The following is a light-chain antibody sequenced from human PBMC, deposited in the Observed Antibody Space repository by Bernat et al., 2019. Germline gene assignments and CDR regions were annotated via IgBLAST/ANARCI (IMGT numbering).Light chain of an antibody. CDR2: DAS. CDR3: QQYDNLPYT. V-gene: IGKV1-33*01. Sequence: DIQMTQSPSSLSASVGDRVTITCQASQDISNYLNWYQQKPGKAPKLLIYDASNLETGVPSRFSGSGSGTDFTFTISSLQPEDIATYYCQQYDNLPYTCGQETKLGIK. CDR1: QDISNY. J-gene: IGKJ2*01.